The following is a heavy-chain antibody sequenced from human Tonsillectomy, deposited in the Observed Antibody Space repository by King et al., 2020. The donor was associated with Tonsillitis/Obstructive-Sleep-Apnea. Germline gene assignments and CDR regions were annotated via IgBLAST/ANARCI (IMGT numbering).Heavy chain of an antibody. V-gene: IGHV1-2*04. J-gene: IGHJ4*02. Sequence: QLVQSGAEVKKPGASVKVSCKASGYTFTGYYMHWVRQAPGQGLEWVGWINPNSGGTNYAQKFQGWVTMTRDTSISTTYLELSRLRSDDTAVYYCARDQGYDILTGYPRYFDYWGQGTLVTVSS. CDR3: ARDQGYDILTGYPRYFDY. D-gene: IGHD3-9*01. CDR1: GYTFTGYY. CDR2: INPNSGGT.